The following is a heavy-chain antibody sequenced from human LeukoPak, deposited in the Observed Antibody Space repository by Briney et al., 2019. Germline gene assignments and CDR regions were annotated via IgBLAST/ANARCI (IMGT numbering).Heavy chain of an antibody. Sequence: ASVKVSCKASGYTFTSYDINWVRQATGQGLEWMGWMNPNSGNTGYAQKFQGRVTMTRNTSISTAYMELSSLGSEDTAVYYCASGYCSGGSCQGMDVWGQGTTVTVSS. CDR3: ASGYCSGGSCQGMDV. CDR2: MNPNSGNT. V-gene: IGHV1-8*01. CDR1: GYTFTSYD. J-gene: IGHJ6*02. D-gene: IGHD2-15*01.